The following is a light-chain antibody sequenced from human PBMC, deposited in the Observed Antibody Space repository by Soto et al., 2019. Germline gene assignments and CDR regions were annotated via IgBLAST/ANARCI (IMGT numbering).Light chain of an antibody. CDR1: QSIGLS. J-gene: IGKJ1*01. V-gene: IGKV1-5*03. CDR2: KAS. CDR3: QQYRYFPWT. Sequence: DIHMTPSTFTLSASVGDRVTITCRASQSIGLSLAWHQQKPGKAPKPLLYKASSLESGAPSRFSGSGSGTEFTLTISSLQPDDFATYYCQQYRYFPWTFGQGTNVEIK.